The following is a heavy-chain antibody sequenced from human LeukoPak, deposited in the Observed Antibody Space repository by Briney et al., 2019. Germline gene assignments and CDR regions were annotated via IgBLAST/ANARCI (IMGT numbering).Heavy chain of an antibody. CDR3: ARGYSYGSD. J-gene: IGHJ4*02. D-gene: IGHD5-18*01. Sequence: GGSLRLSCAASGFTVSSNYMSWVRQAPGKGLEWVSIIYGGGNTYYADSVKGRFTISRDNSKNALYLQMNTLRAEDTAVYYCARGYSYGSDWGQGTLVTVSS. CDR1: GFTVSSNY. V-gene: IGHV3-53*01. CDR2: IYGGGNT.